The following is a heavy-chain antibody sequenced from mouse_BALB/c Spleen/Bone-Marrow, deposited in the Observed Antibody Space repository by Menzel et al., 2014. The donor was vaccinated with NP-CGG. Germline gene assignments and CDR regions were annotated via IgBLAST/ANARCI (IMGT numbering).Heavy chain of an antibody. J-gene: IGHJ4*01. CDR3: TRSLYGNYVMDF. CDR2: IDPETGGT. CDR1: GYTFTDYE. D-gene: IGHD2-1*01. Sequence: QVQLKQSGAELVRPGASVALSCKASGYTFTDYEMHWVKQTPVHGLEWIGAIDPETGGTAYNQKFKGKATLTADKSSSTAYMELRSLTSEDSAVYYCTRSLYGNYVMDFFGQGTSVTVSS. V-gene: IGHV1-15*01.